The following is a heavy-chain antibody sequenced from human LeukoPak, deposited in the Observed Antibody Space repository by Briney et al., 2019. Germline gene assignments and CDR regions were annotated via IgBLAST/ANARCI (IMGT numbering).Heavy chain of an antibody. CDR3: AKFGMRRYYYGMDV. J-gene: IGHJ6*02. CDR1: GFTFDDYA. V-gene: IGHV3-9*01. Sequence: GGSLRLSCAASGFTFDDYAMHWVRQAPGKGLEWVSGISWNSGSIGYADSVKGRFTISRDNAKNSLYLQMNSLRAEDTALYYCAKFGMRRYYYGMDVWGQGTTVTVSS. CDR2: ISWNSGSI. D-gene: IGHD1-14*01.